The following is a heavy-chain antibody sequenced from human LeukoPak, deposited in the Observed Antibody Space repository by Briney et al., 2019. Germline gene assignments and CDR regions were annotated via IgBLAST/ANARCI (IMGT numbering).Heavy chain of an antibody. CDR2: IWYDGSNK. V-gene: IGHV3-33*06. J-gene: IGHJ4*02. D-gene: IGHD3-16*02. Sequence: GGSLRLSCAASGFTFSSYDMHWVRQAPGKGLDWVAAIWYDGSNKYYADSVKGRFTISRDNSKNTLYLQMNSLRAEDTAVYYCAKDYVWGSYRYIDYWGQGTLVTVSS. CDR1: GFTFSSYD. CDR3: AKDYVWGSYRYIDY.